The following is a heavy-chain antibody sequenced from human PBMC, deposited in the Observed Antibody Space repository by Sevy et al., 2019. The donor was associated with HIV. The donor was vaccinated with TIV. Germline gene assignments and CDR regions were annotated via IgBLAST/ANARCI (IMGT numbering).Heavy chain of an antibody. J-gene: IGHJ4*02. CDR2: IYYSGST. D-gene: IGHD3-10*01. CDR3: ARTAGKVIGRGGFDY. CDR1: GGSISSYY. Sequence: SETLSLTCTVSGGSISSYYWSWIRQPPGKGLEWIGYIYYSGSTNYNPSLKSRVTISVDTSKNQFSLMLSSVTAADTAVYYCARTAGKVIGRGGFDYWGQGTLVTVSS. V-gene: IGHV4-59*12.